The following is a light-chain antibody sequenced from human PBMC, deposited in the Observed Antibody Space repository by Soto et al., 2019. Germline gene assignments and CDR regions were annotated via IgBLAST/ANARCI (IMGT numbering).Light chain of an antibody. CDR2: QTT. V-gene: IGLV7-46*01. Sequence: QAVVTQEPSLTVSPGGTVTLTCGSSTGAVTSGHYPYWFQQKPGQAPTTLIYQTTNKHSWTPARFSGSLLGDKAALTLSGAQPEDEADYYCLLSYSGARVFGGGTKVTVL. J-gene: IGLJ3*02. CDR3: LLSYSGARV. CDR1: TGAVTSGHY.